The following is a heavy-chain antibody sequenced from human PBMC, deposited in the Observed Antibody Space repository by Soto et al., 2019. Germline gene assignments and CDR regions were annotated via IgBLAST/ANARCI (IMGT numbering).Heavy chain of an antibody. D-gene: IGHD1-1*01. CDR3: ARNTVRWYFDY. CDR2: IILIFGTA. Sequence: SVKVSCKASGGTSSSYAISWVRQAPGQGLEWMGGIILIFGTANYAQKFQGRVTITADESTSTAYMELSSLRSEDTAVYYCARNTVRWYFDYWGQGTLVTVSS. V-gene: IGHV1-69*13. J-gene: IGHJ4*02. CDR1: GGTSSSYA.